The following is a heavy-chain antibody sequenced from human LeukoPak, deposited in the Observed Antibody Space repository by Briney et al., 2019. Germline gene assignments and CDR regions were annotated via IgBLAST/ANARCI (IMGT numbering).Heavy chain of an antibody. CDR2: ISSSGSTI. J-gene: IGHJ4*02. CDR3: AREGAFLGDYGSGSYSNFDY. D-gene: IGHD3-10*01. CDR1: GFTFSSYE. Sequence: PGGSLRLSCAASGFTFSSYEMNWVRQAPGKGLEWVSYISSSGSTIYYADSVKGRFTISRDNAKNSLYLQMNSLRAEDTAVYYCAREGAFLGDYGSGSYSNFDYWGQGTLVTVSS. V-gene: IGHV3-48*03.